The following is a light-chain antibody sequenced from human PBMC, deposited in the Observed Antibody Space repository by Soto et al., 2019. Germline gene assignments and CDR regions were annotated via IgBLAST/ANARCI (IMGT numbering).Light chain of an antibody. J-gene: IGLJ2*01. CDR3: SSYAGSKIVV. Sequence: QSVLTQPPSASGSPGQSVTISCTGTSSDVGGYNYVSWYQQHPGKAPKLMIYEVSKRPSGVPDRFSGSKSGNTASLTVSGLQAEDGADYYCSSYAGSKIVVFGGGTKLTVL. V-gene: IGLV2-8*01. CDR1: SSDVGGYNY. CDR2: EVS.